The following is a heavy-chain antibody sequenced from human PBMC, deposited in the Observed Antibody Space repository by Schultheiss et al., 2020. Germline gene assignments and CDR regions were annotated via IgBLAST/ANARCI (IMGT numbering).Heavy chain of an antibody. V-gene: IGHV4-59*01. Sequence: SETLSLTCTVSGGSISSYYWSWIRQPPGKGLEWIGYIYYSGSTNYNPSLKSRVTISVDTSKNQFSLKLSSVTAADTAVYYCARVQRATISKKPHYYGMDVWGRGHTGTVAS. CDR1: GGSISSYY. J-gene: IGHJ6*02. D-gene: IGHD5-12*01. CDR3: ARVQRATISKKPHYYGMDV. CDR2: IYYSGST.